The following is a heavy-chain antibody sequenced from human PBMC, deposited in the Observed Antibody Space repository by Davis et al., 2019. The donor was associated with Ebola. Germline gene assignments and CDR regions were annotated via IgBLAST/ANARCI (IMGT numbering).Heavy chain of an antibody. Sequence: MPSETLSLTCAVSGGSISSSNWWSWVRQPPGKGLEWIGEIYHSGSTNYNPSLKSRVTISVDKSKHQFSLKLSSVTAADTAVYYCARASSSSWYLGYFDLWGRGTLVTVSS. CDR3: ARASSSSWYLGYFDL. V-gene: IGHV4-4*02. CDR1: GGSISSSNW. D-gene: IGHD6-13*01. CDR2: IYHSGST. J-gene: IGHJ2*01.